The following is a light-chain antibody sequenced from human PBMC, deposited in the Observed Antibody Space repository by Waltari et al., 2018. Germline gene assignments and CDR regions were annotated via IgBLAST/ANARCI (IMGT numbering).Light chain of an antibody. Sequence: QSALTQPASVSGSPGQSITISCPGTSSDIGDYNFVSWYQQHPGKAPKLMIYEVSNRPSGVSNRFSGSKSDNTASLTISGLQAEDEAEYCCRSYRSGNTVVFGGGTKVTVL. CDR3: RSYRSGNTVV. V-gene: IGLV2-14*01. CDR1: SSDIGDYNF. CDR2: EVS. J-gene: IGLJ2*01.